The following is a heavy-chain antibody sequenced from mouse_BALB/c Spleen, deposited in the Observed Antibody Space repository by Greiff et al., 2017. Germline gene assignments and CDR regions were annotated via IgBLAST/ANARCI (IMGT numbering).Heavy chain of an antibody. D-gene: IGHD4-1*01. CDR3: ASLGRRGDYCGR. CDR2: IVPGSGST. Sequence: VQLQQSGAELMKPGASVKISCKATGYTFSSYWIEWVKQRPGHGLEWIGEIVPGSGSTKYNAKFKGKATVTADTSSNTAYMQLSSLTSGDSAVYSAASLGRRGDYCGRWGQGTPVTVSS. J-gene: IGHJ2*01. CDR1: GYTFSSYW. V-gene: IGHV1-9*01.